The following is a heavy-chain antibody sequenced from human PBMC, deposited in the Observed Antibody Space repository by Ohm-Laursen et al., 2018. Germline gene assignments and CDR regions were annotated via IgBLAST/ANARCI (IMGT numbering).Heavy chain of an antibody. CDR3: ARGRDTAMWGEGYYYYGMDV. J-gene: IGHJ6*02. CDR1: GYSISSGYY. CDR2: IYHSGST. V-gene: IGHV4-38-2*01. Sequence: SDTLPLTCAVSGYSISSGYYWGWIRQPPGKGLEWIGTIYHSGSTNYNPSLKSRVTISVDTSKNQFSLKLSSVTAADTAVYYCARGRDTAMWGEGYYYYGMDVWGQGTTVTVSS. D-gene: IGHD5-18*01.